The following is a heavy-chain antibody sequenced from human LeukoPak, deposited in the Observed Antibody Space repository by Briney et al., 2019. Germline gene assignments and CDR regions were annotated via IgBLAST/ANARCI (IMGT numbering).Heavy chain of an antibody. CDR2: IYYSGST. V-gene: IGHV4-59*01. CDR3: ASWSPDAFDI. J-gene: IGHJ3*02. D-gene: IGHD3-3*01. CDR1: GGSISSYY. Sequence: SETLSLTCTVSGGSISSYYWSWLRQPPGKGLEWIGYIYYSGSTNYNPSLKSRVTISVDTSKNQFSLKLSSVTAADTAVYYCASWSPDAFDIWGQGTMVTVSS.